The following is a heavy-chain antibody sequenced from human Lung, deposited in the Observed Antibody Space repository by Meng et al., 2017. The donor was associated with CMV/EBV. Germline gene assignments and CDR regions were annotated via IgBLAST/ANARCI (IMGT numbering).Heavy chain of an antibody. Sequence: SVXVSCKASGYTFTAHYFHWVRQAPGQGLEWMGWIHPHRGDTNYAQQFQGRVTLTRDTSINTGYMELTRLTSDDTAVYYCARDNNWGPDYWGQGTWVTVSS. V-gene: IGHV1-2*02. D-gene: IGHD7-27*01. J-gene: IGHJ4*02. CDR1: GYTFTAHY. CDR2: IHPHRGDT. CDR3: ARDNNWGPDY.